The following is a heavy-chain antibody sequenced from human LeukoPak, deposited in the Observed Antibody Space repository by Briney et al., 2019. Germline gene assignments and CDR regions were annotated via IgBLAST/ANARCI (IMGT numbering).Heavy chain of an antibody. CDR2: INSDGRST. V-gene: IGHV3-74*01. D-gene: IGHD3-22*01. CDR1: GFTFSSYW. Sequence: PGGSLRFSCAASGFTFSSYWMHWVRQAPGKGLVWVSRINSDGRSTTYADSVKGRFTISRDNAKNTLYLQMNSLRAEDTAVYYCAREYYYDNYFDYWGQGTLVTVSS. CDR3: AREYYYDNYFDY. J-gene: IGHJ4*02.